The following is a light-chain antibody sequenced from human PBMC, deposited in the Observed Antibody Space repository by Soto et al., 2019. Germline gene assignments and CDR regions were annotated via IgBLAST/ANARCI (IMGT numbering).Light chain of an antibody. V-gene: IGKV3-20*01. CDR1: QSVSSSY. CDR2: GAS. CDR3: QQYGNSRGT. Sequence: EIVLTQSPGTLSLSPGDRATLPCRASQSVSSSYLAWYQQKPGQAPRLLIYGASSRATGIPDRFSGSGSGTDFTLTISGLEPEDSAVYYCQQYGNSRGTFGQGTKVDIK. J-gene: IGKJ1*01.